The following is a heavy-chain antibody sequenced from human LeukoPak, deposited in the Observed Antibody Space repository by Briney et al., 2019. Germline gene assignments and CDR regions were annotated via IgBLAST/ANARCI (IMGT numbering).Heavy chain of an antibody. D-gene: IGHD1-26*01. V-gene: IGHV3-23*01. CDR3: AKTSRETLAYYYLDV. CDR2: ISYTGVIK. J-gene: IGHJ6*03. Sequence: GGSLRLSCAASGFTVSSYARTWVRQAPGKGLEWVSSISYTGVIKYSAEPLQGRLTTARDNAKHTLYLQFDSLTAEHTALYYCAKTSRETLAYYYLDVWGKGTPATVPS. CDR1: GFTVSSYA.